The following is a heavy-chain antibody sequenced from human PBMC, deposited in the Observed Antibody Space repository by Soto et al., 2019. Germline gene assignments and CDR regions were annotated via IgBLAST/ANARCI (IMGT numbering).Heavy chain of an antibody. D-gene: IGHD5-12*01. CDR1: GYTFTSYD. CDR3: ARVRWGVAKIGIYYYYYVMDV. CDR2: MNPNSGNT. V-gene: IGHV1-8*01. J-gene: IGHJ6*04. Sequence: RASVKVSCKASGYTFTSYDINWVRQATAQGLEWMGWMNPNSGNTGYAQKFQGRVTMTRNTSISTAYMELSSLRSEDTAVYYCARVRWGVAKIGIYYYYYVMDVWGKGTTVTVSP.